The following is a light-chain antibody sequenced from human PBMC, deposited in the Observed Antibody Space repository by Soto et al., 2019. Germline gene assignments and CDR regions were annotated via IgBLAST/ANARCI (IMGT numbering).Light chain of an antibody. Sequence: EIVMTQSPATLSVSPGERATLSCRASQSVSSNLAWYQQKPGQAPRLLIYGASNRATGIPDRFSGSGSGTEFTLTISRLQSEDFAVYYCQQYSNWPPITFGQGTRLEIK. CDR3: QQYSNWPPIT. V-gene: IGKV3-15*01. CDR1: QSVSSN. CDR2: GAS. J-gene: IGKJ5*01.